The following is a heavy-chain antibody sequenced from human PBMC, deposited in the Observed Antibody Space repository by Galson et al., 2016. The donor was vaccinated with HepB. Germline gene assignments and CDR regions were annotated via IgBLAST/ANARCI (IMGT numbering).Heavy chain of an antibody. J-gene: IGHJ4*02. CDR3: AKDKRGHSSAWYWYFDY. CDR2: MSDSDDT. D-gene: IGHD6-13*01. CDR1: GFTFSGYA. V-gene: IGHV3-23*01. Sequence: SLRLSCAASGFTFSGYAMAWVRQAPGKGLEWVSGMSDSDDTYYAPTVKGRFTISRDNSKNTVYMQLTSLRAEDTAVYYCAKDKRGHSSAWYWYFDYWGPGTLVSVSS.